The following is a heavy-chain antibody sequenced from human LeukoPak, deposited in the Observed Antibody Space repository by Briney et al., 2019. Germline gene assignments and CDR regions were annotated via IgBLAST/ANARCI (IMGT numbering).Heavy chain of an antibody. V-gene: IGHV4-59*08. Sequence: SETLSLTCTVSGSSISSYFWSWIRQPPGKGLEWIGYIYYTGSTTYNPSLKSRLTISVDTSKKQLFLKMDSLTAADTAVYYCARLIGSSTVADYWGQGTLVTVSS. J-gene: IGHJ4*02. CDR2: IYYTGST. CDR3: ARLIGSSTVADY. D-gene: IGHD1-14*01. CDR1: GSSISSYF.